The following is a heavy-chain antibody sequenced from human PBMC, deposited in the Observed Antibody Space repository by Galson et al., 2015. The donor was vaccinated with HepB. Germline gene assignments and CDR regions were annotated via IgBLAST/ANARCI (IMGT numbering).Heavy chain of an antibody. J-gene: IGHJ1*01. CDR2: ISGDTI. CDR3: ATDLQGLTTIRPW. D-gene: IGHD1-1*01. V-gene: IGHV3-11*01. CDR1: GFTLRDYA. Sequence: SLRLSCAASGFTLRDYAMGWMRQTPGRGLEWISYISGDTIYYVDSVKGRFTSSRDNAKNSLYLQMNSLTVEDTALYYRATDLQGLTTIRPWWGQGTLVTVSS.